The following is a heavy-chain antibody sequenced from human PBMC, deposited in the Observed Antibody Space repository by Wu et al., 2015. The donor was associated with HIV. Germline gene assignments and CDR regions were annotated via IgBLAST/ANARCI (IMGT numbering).Heavy chain of an antibody. D-gene: IGHD6-19*01. CDR1: GYTFTAYS. Sequence: QVELVQSGAEVKKPGASMKVSCKPSGYTFTAYSLHWIRQAPGQGFEWMGRFNTANGGANYAQKFQGRVSMTRDTSFTTAFLELSRLTSDDTAVYYCARDQQWPTEYYHYYGMDVWGQGTTVTVSS. CDR2: FNTANGGA. CDR3: ARDQQWPTEYYHYYGMDV. V-gene: IGHV1-2*02. J-gene: IGHJ6*02.